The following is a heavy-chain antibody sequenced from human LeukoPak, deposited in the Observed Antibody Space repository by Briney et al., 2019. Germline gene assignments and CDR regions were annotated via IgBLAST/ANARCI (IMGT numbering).Heavy chain of an antibody. Sequence: GGSLRLSCAASGFTFTSYGISWVRQAPGQGLEWMGWISAYNGNTNYAQKLQGRVTMTTDTSTSTAYMELRSLRSDDTAVYYCARGVNRRFWSGYAIEYHYFDYWGQGTLVTVSS. J-gene: IGHJ4*02. D-gene: IGHD3-3*01. CDR1: GFTFTSYG. CDR2: ISAYNGNT. CDR3: ARGVNRRFWSGYAIEYHYFDY. V-gene: IGHV1-18*01.